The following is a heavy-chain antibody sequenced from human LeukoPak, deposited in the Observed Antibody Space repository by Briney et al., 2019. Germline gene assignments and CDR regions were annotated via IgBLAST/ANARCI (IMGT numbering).Heavy chain of an antibody. D-gene: IGHD5-12*01. J-gene: IGHJ5*02. Sequence: GRSLRLSCAASGFTFTYYAMHWVRQAPGKGLEWVSVVSNDGSNQDYTDSVKGRFIISRDDSKSTVYLQMNSLRVDDTAMYYCARPYSDYDGPHHWGQGTLVTVSS. CDR3: ARPYSDYDGPHH. CDR2: VSNDGSNQ. CDR1: GFTFTYYA. V-gene: IGHV3-30-3*01.